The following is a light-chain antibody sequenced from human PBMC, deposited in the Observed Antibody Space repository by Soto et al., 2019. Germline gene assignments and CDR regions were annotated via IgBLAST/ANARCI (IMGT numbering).Light chain of an antibody. CDR1: SSEFGDYDY. V-gene: IGLV2-14*01. CDR3: TSYTSISTYV. Sequence: QSVLTQPASVSGSPGQSITISCTGTSSEFGDYDYVSWYLQHPGKVPKLMIYEVSNRPSGVSNRFSGFKSGNTASLTISGLQAEDEADYYCTSYTSISTYVFGTGTKVTLL. J-gene: IGLJ1*01. CDR2: EVS.